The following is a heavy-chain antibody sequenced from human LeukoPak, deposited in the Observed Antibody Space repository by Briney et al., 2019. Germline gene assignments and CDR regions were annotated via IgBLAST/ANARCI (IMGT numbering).Heavy chain of an antibody. D-gene: IGHD7-27*01. CDR1: GYTFTNYD. CDR3: ARGDGRTGEDY. J-gene: IGHJ4*02. CDR2: MNPNSGDT. V-gene: IGHV1-8*02. Sequence: ASVKVSCKASGYTFTNYDINWVRQPTGQGLEWMGWMNPNSGDTAYAQKFQGRVTMTTDTSTSTAYMELRSLRSDDTAVYYCARGDGRTGEDYWGQGTLVTVSS.